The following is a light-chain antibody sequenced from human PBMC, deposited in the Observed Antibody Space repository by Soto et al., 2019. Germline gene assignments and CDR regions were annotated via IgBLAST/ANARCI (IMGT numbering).Light chain of an antibody. Sequence: IVMTQSPGTLSVSPGEGATLSCRASENIRGNLAWYQQKPGQPPRLLFYGASSRATGIPARFSGSGYGTEFTLTISSLQSEDFAVYYCQQYHKWPPYTFGQGTKLEIK. CDR2: GAS. CDR3: QQYHKWPPYT. V-gene: IGKV3-15*01. CDR1: ENIRGN. J-gene: IGKJ2*01.